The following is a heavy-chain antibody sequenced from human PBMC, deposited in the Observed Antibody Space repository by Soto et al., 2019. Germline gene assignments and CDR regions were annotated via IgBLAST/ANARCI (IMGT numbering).Heavy chain of an antibody. J-gene: IGHJ4*02. CDR2: IWYDGSNK. V-gene: IGHV3-33*01. CDR3: AREYDTMVRGVISRRGFDY. CDR1: GFTFSSYG. Sequence: GGSLRLSCAASGFTFSSYGMHWVRQAPGKGLEWVAVIWYDGSNKYYADSVKGRFTISRDNSKNTLYLQMNSLRAEDTAVYFCAREYDTMVRGVISRRGFDYWGQGTLVTVSS. D-gene: IGHD3-10*01.